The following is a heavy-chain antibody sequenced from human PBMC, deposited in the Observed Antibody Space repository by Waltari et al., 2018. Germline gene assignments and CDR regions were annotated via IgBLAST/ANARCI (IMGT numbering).Heavy chain of an antibody. CDR3: ARVDSSSWYRGGYYYYYMDV. V-gene: IGHV4-4*09. CDR2: IYTSGST. Sequence: QVQLQASGAGLVKPSETLSLSCTVSGGSFSSYYGSWTRQPLGKALEWIGYIYTSGSTNYIPSLKSQFTISVDTSKNQFSRKLSSVTAADTAVYYCARVDSSSWYRGGYYYYYMDVWGKGTTVTVSS. CDR1: GGSFSSYY. J-gene: IGHJ6*03. D-gene: IGHD6-13*01.